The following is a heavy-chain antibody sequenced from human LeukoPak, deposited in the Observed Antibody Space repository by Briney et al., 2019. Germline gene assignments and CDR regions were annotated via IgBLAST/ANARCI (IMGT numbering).Heavy chain of an antibody. D-gene: IGHD2-21*01. CDR2: IYYSGST. J-gene: IGHJ6*03. Sequence: NPSQTLSLTCTVSGGSISSGGYYWSWIRQHPGKGLEWIGYIYYSGSTNYNPSLKSRVTISVDTSKNQFSLKLSSVTAADTAVYYCAATIRTYCGGDCYLSPVYYYMDVWGKGTTVTVSS. CDR3: AATIRTYCGGDCYLSPVYYYMDV. V-gene: IGHV4-31*03. CDR1: GGSISSGGYY.